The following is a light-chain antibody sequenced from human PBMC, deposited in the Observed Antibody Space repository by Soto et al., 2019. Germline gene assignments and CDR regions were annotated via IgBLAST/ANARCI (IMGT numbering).Light chain of an antibody. CDR3: QQSYSTPWT. J-gene: IGKJ1*01. Sequence: DIQMTQTPSSLSASVGDRFTITCRASQSISSYLNWYQQKPGKXPKXXIYAASSLQSGVPSRFSGSGSGTDLTITISSLQPEDFETYYCQQSYSTPWTFGQGTKVDI. V-gene: IGKV1-39*01. CDR1: QSISSY. CDR2: AAS.